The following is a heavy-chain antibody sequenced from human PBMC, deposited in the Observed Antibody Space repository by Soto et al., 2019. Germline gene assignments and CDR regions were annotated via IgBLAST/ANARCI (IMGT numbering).Heavy chain of an antibody. CDR1: GFTLSELS. J-gene: IGHJ4*02. CDR3: ATGVRGYSYGSIDF. V-gene: IGHV1-24*01. D-gene: IGHD5-18*01. Sequence: ASVKVSCKVSGFTLSELSMHWVRQAPGKGLEWMGGFDPEDGGTIYAQKFQGRLTMTEDTSTDTAYMELSSLRSEDTAVYYCATGVRGYSYGSIDFWGQGNLVTVSS. CDR2: FDPEDGGT.